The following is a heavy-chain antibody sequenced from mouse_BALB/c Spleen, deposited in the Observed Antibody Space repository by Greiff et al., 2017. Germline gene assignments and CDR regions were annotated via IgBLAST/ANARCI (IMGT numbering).Heavy chain of an antibody. CDR2: ISYSGST. D-gene: IGHD4-1*01. Sequence: EVKVIESRPSLVKPSQTLSLTCSVTGDSITSGYWNWIRKFPGNKLEYMGYISYSGSTYYNPSLKSRISITRDTSKNQYYLQLNSVTTEDTATYYCARTFLGRGYAMDYWGQGTSVTVSS. CDR1: GDSITSGY. J-gene: IGHJ4*01. V-gene: IGHV3-8*02. CDR3: ARTFLGRGYAMDY.